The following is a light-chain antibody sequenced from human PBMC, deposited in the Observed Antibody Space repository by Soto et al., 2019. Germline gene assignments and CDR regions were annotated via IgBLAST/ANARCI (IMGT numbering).Light chain of an antibody. V-gene: IGLV3-1*01. J-gene: IGLJ2*01. CDR2: QDS. Sequence: SYELTQPPSVSVSPGQTAIITCSGDKLGDKFACWYQQRPGQSPVLLMYQDSKRPSGIPERFSGSNSGNTATLTISGTQTMDEADYYCKAWDNTYVVFGGGTQLTVL. CDR3: KAWDNTYVV. CDR1: KLGDKF.